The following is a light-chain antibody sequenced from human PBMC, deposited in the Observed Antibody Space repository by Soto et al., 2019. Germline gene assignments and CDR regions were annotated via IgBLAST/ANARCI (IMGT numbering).Light chain of an antibody. CDR1: SSDIGGYNY. V-gene: IGLV2-14*01. CDR2: EVS. J-gene: IGLJ1*01. CDR3: SSLRV. Sequence: QSALTQPASVSGSPGQSITISCTGTSSDIGGYNYVSWYQHHPGKAPKLMIYEVSNRPSGVSNRFSGSTSGNTASLTISGLQAEDEADYYCSSLRVFGTGTKVTVL.